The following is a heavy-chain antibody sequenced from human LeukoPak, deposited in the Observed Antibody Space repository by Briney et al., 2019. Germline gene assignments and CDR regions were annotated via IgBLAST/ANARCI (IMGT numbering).Heavy chain of an antibody. CDR3: ARVRGVGRATNYYYYGMDV. CDR2: ISAYNGNT. D-gene: IGHD1-26*01. J-gene: IGHJ6*02. Sequence: ASVKVSCKASGYTFTSYGISWVRQAPGQGLEWMGWISAYNGNTNYAQKLQGRVTMTTDTSTSTAYMELRSLRPDDTAVYYCARVRGVGRATNYYYYGMDVWGQGTTVTVSS. V-gene: IGHV1-18*01. CDR1: GYTFTSYG.